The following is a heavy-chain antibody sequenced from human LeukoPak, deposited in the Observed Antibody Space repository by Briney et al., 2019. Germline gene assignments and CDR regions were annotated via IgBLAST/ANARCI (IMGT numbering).Heavy chain of an antibody. CDR2: ISAYNGNT. D-gene: IGHD5-12*01. J-gene: IGHJ4*02. V-gene: IGHV1-18*01. CDR3: ARDRSPGYSGYVPSYY. Sequence: ASVKVSCNASGYTFTSYGISWVRQAPGQGLEWMGWISAYNGNTNYAQKLQGRVTMTTDTSTSTAYMELRSLRSDDTAVYYCARDRSPGYSGYVPSYYWGQGTLVTVSS. CDR1: GYTFTSYG.